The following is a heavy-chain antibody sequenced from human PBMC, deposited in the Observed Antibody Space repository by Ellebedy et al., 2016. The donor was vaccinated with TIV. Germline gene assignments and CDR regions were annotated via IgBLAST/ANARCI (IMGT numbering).Heavy chain of an antibody. CDR1: GFTFSRHW. Sequence: GESLKISCAASGFTFSRHWMHWVRQTPGKGLVWVSRINSDGSSTSYAGSVKGRFTISRDNAKNTLYLQMNSRRVEDTAVYYCARGGFEACYLDSWGQGTLDTVSS. V-gene: IGHV3-74*01. CDR2: INSDGSST. J-gene: IGHJ4*02. CDR3: ARGGFEACYLDS.